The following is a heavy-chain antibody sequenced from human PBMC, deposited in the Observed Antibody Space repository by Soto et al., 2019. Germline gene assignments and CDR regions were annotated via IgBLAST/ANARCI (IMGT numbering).Heavy chain of an antibody. CDR3: XRVRRGMGYSDLYYFDY. Sequence: PSETLSLTCTVSGGSISSGGYYWSWIRQHPGKGLEWIGYIYYSGSTYYNPSLKSRVTISVDTSKNQFSLKLSSVTAADTAMYYCXRVRRGMGYSDLYYFDYWGQGTLVTVSS. V-gene: IGHV4-31*03. CDR1: GGSISSGGYY. D-gene: IGHD4-17*01. CDR2: IYYSGST. J-gene: IGHJ4*02.